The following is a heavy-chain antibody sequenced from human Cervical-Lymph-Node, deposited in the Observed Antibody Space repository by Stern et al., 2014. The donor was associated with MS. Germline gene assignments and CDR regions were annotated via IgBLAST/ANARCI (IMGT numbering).Heavy chain of an antibody. CDR1: GFTFNIYA. D-gene: IGHD2/OR15-2a*01. V-gene: IGHV3-23*04. Sequence: EVQLVESGGGLALPGGSLRLTCAASGFTFNIYAMSWVRQAPGKGLEWVSRISANGNVANAADSVKGRFTISRDNSKNTVHLQLSSLRVEDTAIYYCARESQNYYGMDVWGQGTTVTVSS. J-gene: IGHJ6*02. CDR2: ISANGNVA. CDR3: ARESQNYYGMDV.